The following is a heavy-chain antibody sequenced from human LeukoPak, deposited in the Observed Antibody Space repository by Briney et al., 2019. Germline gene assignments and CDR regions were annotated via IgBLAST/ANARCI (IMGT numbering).Heavy chain of an antibody. CDR2: ITSDGHT. CDR3: ARTYDFGRGPPGDAFDN. Sequence: GGSLRLSCAASGFTFSSYAMTWVRQAPGKGLDWVSTITSDGHTYYADSVKGRFTISRDDAKESVFLQMNSLRVDDTAVYYCARTYDFGRGPPGDAFDNWGQGTLVIVSS. V-gene: IGHV3-23*01. CDR1: GFTFSSYA. J-gene: IGHJ3*02. D-gene: IGHD3-3*01.